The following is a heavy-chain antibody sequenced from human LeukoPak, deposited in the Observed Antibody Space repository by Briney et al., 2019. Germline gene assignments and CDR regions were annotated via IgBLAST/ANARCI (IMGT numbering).Heavy chain of an antibody. Sequence: GGSLRLXCAASGFTCSSYAMSWVRQAPGKGLEWVSAISGSGGSTYYADSVKGRFTISRDNSKNTLYLQMNSLRAEDTAVYYCAKALPADIVVVIAIPFDYWGQGTLVTVSS. D-gene: IGHD2-21*01. CDR3: AKALPADIVVVIAIPFDY. CDR2: ISGSGGST. V-gene: IGHV3-23*01. CDR1: GFTCSSYA. J-gene: IGHJ4*02.